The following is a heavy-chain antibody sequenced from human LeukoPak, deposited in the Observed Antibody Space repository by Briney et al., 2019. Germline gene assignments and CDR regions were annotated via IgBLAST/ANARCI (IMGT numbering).Heavy chain of an antibody. D-gene: IGHD6-13*01. CDR2: IYPRDSDI. Sequence: GESLKISCKTSGYSFTNYWIAWVRQMPGKGLEYMGIIYPRDSDIRYNPSFRGQVTISADKSISTAYQQWTSLKASDTAMYFCARPPHTSSWYFFDFWGQGTLVTVSS. CDR3: ARPPHTSSWYFFDF. CDR1: GYSFTNYW. V-gene: IGHV5-51*01. J-gene: IGHJ4*02.